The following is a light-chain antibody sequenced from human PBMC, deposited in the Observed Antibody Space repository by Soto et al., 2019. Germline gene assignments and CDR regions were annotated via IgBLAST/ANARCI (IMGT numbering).Light chain of an antibody. Sequence: QSALIQPRSVSGSPGQSVTISCTGTSSDVGVYKYVSWYRQHPGKAPKLVIYNVITRPSGVPDRFSGSKSGNTASLTISGLQADDEADYYCCSYAGDYTFVFGTGTKVTVL. CDR2: NVI. J-gene: IGLJ1*01. CDR1: SSDVGVYKY. V-gene: IGLV2-11*01. CDR3: CSYAGDYTFV.